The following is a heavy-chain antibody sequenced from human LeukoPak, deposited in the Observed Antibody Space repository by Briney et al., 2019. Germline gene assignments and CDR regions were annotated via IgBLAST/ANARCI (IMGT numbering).Heavy chain of an antibody. Sequence: GGSLRLSCAASGFTFSRYSMNWVRQAPGKGLEWVSSISSSSSFIYYADSVKGRFTISRDNAKNSLYLQMNSLRAEDTAVYYCARDPPLGSCSTISCTHLDYWGQGTLVTVSS. J-gene: IGHJ4*02. CDR2: ISSSSSFI. CDR1: GFTFSRYS. D-gene: IGHD2-2*01. CDR3: ARDPPLGSCSTISCTHLDY. V-gene: IGHV3-21*01.